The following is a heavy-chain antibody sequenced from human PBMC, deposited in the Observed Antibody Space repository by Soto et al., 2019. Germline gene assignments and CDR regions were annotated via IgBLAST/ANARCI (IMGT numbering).Heavy chain of an antibody. CDR1: GYTFTGHY. J-gene: IGHJ4*02. CDR3: GRGRSGQIVVFY. V-gene: IGHV1-2*02. D-gene: IGHD1-26*01. Sequence: ASVKVSCKASGYTFTGHYTHWVRQAPEQGPEWMGEIGPETGATRYAQKFQGRVTMTRGMSITTVYMELNNLSPDDTAVYYCGRGRSGQIVVFYWGQGTPVTVSS. CDR2: IGPETGAT.